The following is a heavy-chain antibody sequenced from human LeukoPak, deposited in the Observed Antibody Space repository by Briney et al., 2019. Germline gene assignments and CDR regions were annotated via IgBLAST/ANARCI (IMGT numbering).Heavy chain of an antibody. D-gene: IGHD3-10*01. CDR3: ARVGYFYGSGSQTGGYLDY. J-gene: IGHJ4*02. CDR2: IIPIFDTT. V-gene: IGHV1-69*13. CDR1: GGTFSSYV. Sequence: SVKVSCKASGGTFSSYVISWVRQAPGQGLEWMGGIIPIFDTTNYAHKFQGRVTITADESTSTVYMELSSLRSEDTAIYYCARVGYFYGSGSQTGGYLDYWGQGTLVTVSS.